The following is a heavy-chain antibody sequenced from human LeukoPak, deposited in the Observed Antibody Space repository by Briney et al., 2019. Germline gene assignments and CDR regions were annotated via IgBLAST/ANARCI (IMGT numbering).Heavy chain of an antibody. CDR2: INERGSST. Sequence: GGSLRLSCAASGFTFSNSWLHWVRQAPGKGLVWVSRINERGSSTSYADSVKGRFTISRDNAKNTLYLQMNNLRADDTAVYYCAGGRLVATSKAVAIDYWGQGTLVTVSS. D-gene: IGHD5-12*01. J-gene: IGHJ4*02. CDR1: GFTFSNSW. V-gene: IGHV3-74*01. CDR3: AGGRLVATSKAVAIDY.